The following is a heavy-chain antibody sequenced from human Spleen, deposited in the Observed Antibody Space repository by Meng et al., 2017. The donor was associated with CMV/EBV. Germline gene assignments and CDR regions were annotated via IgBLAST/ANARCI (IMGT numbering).Heavy chain of an antibody. Sequence: GSLRLSCTVSGVSISPYYWTWVRQPPGKGLEWIRYVDYDGDTYYNPSLRSRVTISVDTSKNQFSLKVNSVTAADTAVYYCARGGGFAVKIDFWGQGALVTVSS. D-gene: IGHD3-3*01. CDR1: GVSISPYY. CDR2: VDYDGDT. J-gene: IGHJ4*02. V-gene: IGHV4-59*01. CDR3: ARGGGFAVKIDF.